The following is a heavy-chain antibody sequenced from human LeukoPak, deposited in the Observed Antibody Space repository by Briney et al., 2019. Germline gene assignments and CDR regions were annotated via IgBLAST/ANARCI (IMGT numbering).Heavy chain of an antibody. D-gene: IGHD1-26*01. CDR2: IYSGGSS. CDR3: ARPRGVYGGSYDNDDY. CDR1: GGSISSSSNY. V-gene: IGHV4-39*01. J-gene: IGHJ4*02. Sequence: SETLSLTCTVSGGSISSSSNYWGWIRQPPGEGLEWIGSIYSGGSSYYNPSLKSRVTISVDTSKNQVSLKLTSVTAADTAVYYGARPRGVYGGSYDNDDYWGQGTLVTVSS.